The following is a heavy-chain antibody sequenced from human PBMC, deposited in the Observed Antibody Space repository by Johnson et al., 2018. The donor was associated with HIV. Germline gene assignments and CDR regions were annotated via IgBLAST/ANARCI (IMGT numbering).Heavy chain of an antibody. CDR1: GFTFSSHW. Sequence: VQLVESGGALVQPGGSLRLSCAASGFTFSSHWMHWVRQAPGKGLEWVSGISWNSGSIGYADSVKGRFTISRDNSKNTLYLQMNSLRAEDTAVYYCERDPTWPMRNAFDIWGQGTLVTVSS. CDR3: ERDPTWPMRNAFDI. V-gene: IGHV3-74*01. D-gene: IGHD5-12*01. J-gene: IGHJ3*02. CDR2: ISWNSGSI.